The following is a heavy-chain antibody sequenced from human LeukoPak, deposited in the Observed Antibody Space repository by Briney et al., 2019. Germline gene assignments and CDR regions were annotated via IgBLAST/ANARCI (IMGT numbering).Heavy chain of an antibody. CDR2: IYTTGST. CDR3: ARGVMAGGVIDY. D-gene: IGHD3-16*01. J-gene: IGHJ4*02. V-gene: IGHV4-4*07. CDR1: GGSISSDY. Sequence: SETLSLTCNVSGGSISSDYWTWIRQPAGRGLEWIGRIYTTGSTNYNPSLKSRVTMSVDTSKKQFSLNLSSVTAADTAVYYCARGVMAGGVIDYGGQGTLVTVSS.